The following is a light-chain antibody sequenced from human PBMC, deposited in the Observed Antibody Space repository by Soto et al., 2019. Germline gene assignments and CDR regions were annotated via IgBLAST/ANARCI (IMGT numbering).Light chain of an antibody. Sequence: QSVLTQPPSASGTAGQRVTISCSGSSSNIGSNTVNWYQQVPGTAPKLLIYSNNQRPSGVPDRFSASKSGTSASLAISGLQFEDEADYYCSPWDDSLNGYVFGPGTKLTVL. J-gene: IGLJ1*01. CDR2: SNN. CDR3: SPWDDSLNGYV. CDR1: SSNIGSNT. V-gene: IGLV1-44*01.